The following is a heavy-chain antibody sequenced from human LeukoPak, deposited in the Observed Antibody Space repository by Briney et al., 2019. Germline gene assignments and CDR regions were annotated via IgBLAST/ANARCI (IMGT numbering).Heavy chain of an antibody. J-gene: IGHJ4*02. CDR2: IWYDGNNK. CDR3: ARPDREFWSGYPRGDFDY. D-gene: IGHD3-3*01. V-gene: IGHV3-33*01. Sequence: GRSLRLSCAASGFTFSNYGMHWVRQAPGKGLEWVAVIWYDGNNKYYRDSVKGRFTISRDNSKNTLYLQMNSLRAEDTAVYYCARPDREFWSGYPRGDFDYWGQGTLVTVSS. CDR1: GFTFSNYG.